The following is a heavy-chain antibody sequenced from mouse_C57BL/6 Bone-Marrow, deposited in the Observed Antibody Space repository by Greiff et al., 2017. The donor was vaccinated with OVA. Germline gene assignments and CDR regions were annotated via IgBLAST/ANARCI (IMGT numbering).Heavy chain of an antibody. J-gene: IGHJ2*01. CDR3: ARGYGNSDY. Sequence: VQLQQPGAELVMPGASVKLSCKASGYTFTSYWMHWVKQRPGQGLEWIGEIDPSDSYTNYNQKFKGKSTLTVDKSSSTAYMQLSSLTSEDSAVYYCARGYGNSDYWGQGTTLTVSS. V-gene: IGHV1-69*01. CDR2: IDPSDSYT. CDR1: GYTFTSYW. D-gene: IGHD2-10*02.